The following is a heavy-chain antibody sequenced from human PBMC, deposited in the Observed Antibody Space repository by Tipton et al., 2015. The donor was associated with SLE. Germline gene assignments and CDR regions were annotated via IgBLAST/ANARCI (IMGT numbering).Heavy chain of an antibody. V-gene: IGHV4-4*09. CDR3: ARSKWFGELFGY. D-gene: IGHD3-10*01. J-gene: IGHJ4*02. CDR2: IYTSGST. CDR1: GGSFSGYY. Sequence: TLSLTCAVYGGSFSGYYWSWIRQPAGKGLEWIGYIYTSGSTNYNPSLKSRVTISVDTSKNQFSLKLSSVTAADTAVYYCARSKWFGELFGYWGQGTLVTVSS.